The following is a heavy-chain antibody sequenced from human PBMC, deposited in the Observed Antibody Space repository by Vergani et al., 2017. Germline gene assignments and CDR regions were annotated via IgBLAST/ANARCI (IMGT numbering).Heavy chain of an antibody. V-gene: IGHV1-69*01. Sequence: QVQLVQSGAEVKKPGSSVKVSCKASGGTFSSYAISWVRQAPGQGLEWMGGIIPIFGTANYAQKFQGRVTITADESTGTAYMELSSLRSEDTAVYYCARGIAVAGTAYYYYMDVWGKGTTVTVSS. CDR2: IIPIFGTA. CDR3: ARGIAVAGTAYYYYMDV. J-gene: IGHJ6*03. D-gene: IGHD6-19*01. CDR1: GGTFSSYA.